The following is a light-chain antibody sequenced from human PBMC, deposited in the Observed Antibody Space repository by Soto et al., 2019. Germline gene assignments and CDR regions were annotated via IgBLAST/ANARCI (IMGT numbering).Light chain of an antibody. CDR3: QQYGSSPRT. CDR2: GAS. J-gene: IGKJ1*01. Sequence: EIVLTQSPGTLSLSPGERATLSCRASQSVSSSYLAWYQQKPGQAPRLLIYGASSRATGIPDRFSGRGSGTDFTLTISRLEPEDFAVSYCQQYGSSPRTFGQGTKVEIK. CDR1: QSVSSSY. V-gene: IGKV3-20*01.